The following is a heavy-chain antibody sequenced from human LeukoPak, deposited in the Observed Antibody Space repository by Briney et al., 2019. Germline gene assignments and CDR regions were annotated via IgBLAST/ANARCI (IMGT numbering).Heavy chain of an antibody. V-gene: IGHV4-34*01. J-gene: IGHJ4*02. CDR2: INHSGST. CDR1: GGSFSGYY. CDR3: ARGGGSPEF. Sequence: SETLSLTCAVYGGSFSGYYWSWIRQPPGKGLEWIGEINHSGSTNYNPSLKSRVTISVDTSKNQFSLKLSSVTAADTAVYYCARGGGSPEFWGQGTQVTVSS. D-gene: IGHD1-26*01.